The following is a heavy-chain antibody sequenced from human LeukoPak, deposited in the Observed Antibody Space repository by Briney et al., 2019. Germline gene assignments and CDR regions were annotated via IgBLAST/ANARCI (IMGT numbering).Heavy chain of an antibody. V-gene: IGHV1-46*01. J-gene: IGHJ4*02. Sequence: ASVKVSCKASVYTFTSYYMHCVRQAPAQGVACMGVTNPNNGSRTYARKFQGRAAVTIDTSTSTDSMEITSLISEDTAGYYFAALAVARLIFDHWGQGTLVTVSS. D-gene: IGHD6-19*01. CDR3: AALAVARLIFDH. CDR1: VYTFTSYY. CDR2: TNPNNGSR.